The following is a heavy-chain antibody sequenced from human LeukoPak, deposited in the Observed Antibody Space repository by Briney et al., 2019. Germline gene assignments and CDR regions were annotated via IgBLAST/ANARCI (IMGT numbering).Heavy chain of an antibody. D-gene: IGHD3-16*01. Sequence: SQTLSLTCTVSGGSISSGDYYWSWIRQPPGKGLEWIGYIYYSGSTYYNPSLKSRVTISVDKSKNQFSLRLNSVTAADTAVYYCARGLGANPTFDIWGQGTMVTVSS. V-gene: IGHV4-30-4*01. J-gene: IGHJ3*02. CDR1: GGSISSGDYY. CDR2: IYYSGST. CDR3: ARGLGANPTFDI.